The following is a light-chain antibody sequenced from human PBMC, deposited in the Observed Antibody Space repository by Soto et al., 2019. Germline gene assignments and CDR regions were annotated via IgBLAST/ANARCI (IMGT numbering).Light chain of an antibody. CDR1: QGINIF. CDR2: AAS. V-gene: IGKV1-9*01. J-gene: IGKJ2*01. Sequence: DIQLTQSPSFLSASVGDRVTLTCRASQGINIFLAWFQQKPGKAPNVLISAASTLQSGVPSRFSGSGAETEFTLTITSLQPEDSATYYCQQRNSYPRTFGQGTKVDIK. CDR3: QQRNSYPRT.